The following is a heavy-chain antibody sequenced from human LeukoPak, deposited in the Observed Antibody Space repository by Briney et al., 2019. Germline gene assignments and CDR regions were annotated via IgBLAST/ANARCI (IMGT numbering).Heavy chain of an antibody. CDR1: GGSISSYY. CDR3: ARHPLGYYYYMDV. D-gene: IGHD7-27*01. V-gene: IGHV4-4*09. Sequence: PSETLSLTCTVSGGSISSYYWSWIRQPPGKGLEWIGYIYTSGSTNYNPSLKSRVTISVDTSKNQFSLKLSSVTAADTAVYYCARHPLGYYYYMDVWGKGTTVTVSS. CDR2: IYTSGST. J-gene: IGHJ6*03.